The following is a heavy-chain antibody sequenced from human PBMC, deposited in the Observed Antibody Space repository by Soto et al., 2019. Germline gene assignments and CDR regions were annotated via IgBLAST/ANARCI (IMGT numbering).Heavy chain of an antibody. D-gene: IGHD7-27*01. CDR2: IYWDDDK. CDR1: GFSLSTSGVG. CDR3: AHSLIPDWGSRGAFAY. Sequence: QITLKESGPTLVKPTQTLTLTCTFSGFSLSTSGVGVGWIRQPPGKALEWLALIYWDDDKRYSPSLKSRLTITXXTXKXXVVLTMTNMDPVDTATYYCAHSLIPDWGSRGAFAYWGQGTLVTVSS. V-gene: IGHV2-5*02. J-gene: IGHJ4*02.